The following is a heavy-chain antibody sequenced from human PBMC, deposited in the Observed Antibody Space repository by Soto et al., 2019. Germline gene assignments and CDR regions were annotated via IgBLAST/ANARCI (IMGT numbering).Heavy chain of an antibody. D-gene: IGHD5-18*01. J-gene: IGHJ5*02. CDR3: ARGIRSVDTAMANNWFDP. CDR2: IYYSGST. V-gene: IGHV4-31*03. CDR1: GGSISSGGYY. Sequence: TLSLTCTVSGGSISSGGYYWSWIRQHPGKGLEWIGYIYYSGSTYYNPSLKSRVTISVDTSKNQFSLKLSSVTAADTAVYYCARGIRSVDTAMANNWFDPWGQGTLVTVSS.